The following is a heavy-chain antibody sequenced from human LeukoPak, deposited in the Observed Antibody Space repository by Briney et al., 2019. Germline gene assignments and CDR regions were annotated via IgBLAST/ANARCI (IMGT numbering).Heavy chain of an antibody. Sequence: ASVKVSCKASGYTFTSHFIHWVRQAPGQGLEWMGIINPSGGGPTYVQKFQGRVTMTRDTSTSTIYMELRSLRTEDTAVYYCARDNVLTGSCVDYWGQGTPVTVSS. CDR2: INPSGGGP. D-gene: IGHD3-10*01. J-gene: IGHJ4*02. CDR1: GYTFTSHF. V-gene: IGHV1-46*01. CDR3: ARDNVLTGSCVDY.